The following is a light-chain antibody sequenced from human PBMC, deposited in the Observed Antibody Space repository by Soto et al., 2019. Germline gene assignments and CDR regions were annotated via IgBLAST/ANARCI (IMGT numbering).Light chain of an antibody. CDR2: DAS. V-gene: IGKV3-11*01. Sequence: EIVLTQSPGILSLSPGEGATLSCRASQSISTYLAWYQQKPDQAPRLLIYDASNRATGIPARFSGSGSGTDFTLTISSLEPEDSAVYYCQQRSNWPPITFGQGTRLEIK. CDR1: QSISTY. CDR3: QQRSNWPPIT. J-gene: IGKJ5*01.